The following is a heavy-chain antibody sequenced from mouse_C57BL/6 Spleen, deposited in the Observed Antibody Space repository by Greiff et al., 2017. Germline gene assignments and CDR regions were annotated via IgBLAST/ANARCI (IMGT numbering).Heavy chain of an antibody. V-gene: IGHV1-39*01. CDR2: INPNYGTT. J-gene: IGHJ2*01. D-gene: IGHD1-1*01. CDR1: GYSFTDYN. CDR3: ASDCGSSSYYCDY. Sequence: EVQLQQSGPELVKPGASVKISCKASGYSFTDYNMNWVKQSNGKSLEWIGVINPNYGTTSYNQKFNGKATLTVDQSSSTAYMQRNSMTSEDAAVYYCASDCGSSSYYCDYWGQGTTLTVAS.